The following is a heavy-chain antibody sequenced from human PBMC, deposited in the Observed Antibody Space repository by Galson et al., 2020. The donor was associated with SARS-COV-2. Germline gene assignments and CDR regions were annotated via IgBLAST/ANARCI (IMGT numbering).Heavy chain of an antibody. Sequence: GGSLRLSCAASGFTFSSYGMHWVRQAPGKGLEWVAVIWYDGSNKYYADSVKGRFTISRDNSKNTLYLQMNSLRAEDTAVYYCAREATASKVEMATIIAFDIWGQGTMVTVSS. D-gene: IGHD5-12*01. V-gene: IGHV3-33*01. CDR2: IWYDGSNK. CDR1: GFTFSSYG. CDR3: AREATASKVEMATIIAFDI. J-gene: IGHJ3*02.